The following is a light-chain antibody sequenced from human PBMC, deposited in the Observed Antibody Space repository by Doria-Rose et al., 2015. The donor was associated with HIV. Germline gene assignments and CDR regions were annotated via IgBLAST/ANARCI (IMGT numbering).Light chain of an antibody. V-gene: IGKV1-12*01. J-gene: IGKJ5*01. CDR2: AAS. CDR1: KAISSW. CDR3: QQSNSFPIT. Sequence: DIRVTQSPSSVSASVGDRVTITCRASKAISSWLVWYQQKPGKAPKVLIYAASTLQSGVPSRFSGSGFGTDFTLTISNLQPEDFATYYCQQSNSFPITFGQGTRLEIK.